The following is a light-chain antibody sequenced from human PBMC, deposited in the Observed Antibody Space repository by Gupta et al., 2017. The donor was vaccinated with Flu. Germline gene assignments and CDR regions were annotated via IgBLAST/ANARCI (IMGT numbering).Light chain of an antibody. Sequence: QSALAQPASLAGSPWKAITLLCPCTSSDVGGYQYISWYQQHPGKAPKLMIYEVNVRPSGVSTRFSASKSGNSASLSISGLQADDEADYYCSSYSSSTTSIIFGGGTKLTVL. V-gene: IGLV2-14*01. J-gene: IGLJ2*01. CDR1: SSDVGGYQY. CDR3: SSYSSSTTSII. CDR2: EVN.